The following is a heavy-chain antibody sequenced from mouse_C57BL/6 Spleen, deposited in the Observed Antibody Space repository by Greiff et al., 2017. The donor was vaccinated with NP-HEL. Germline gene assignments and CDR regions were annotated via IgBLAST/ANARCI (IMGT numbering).Heavy chain of an antibody. CDR3: AKHGVYGNGAMDY. V-gene: IGHV2-9*01. CDR1: GFSLTSYG. D-gene: IGHD2-1*01. CDR2: IWGGGST. J-gene: IGHJ4*01. Sequence: QVQLQQSGPGLVAPSQSLSITCTVSGFSLTSYGVDWVRQPPGKGLEWLGVIWGGGSTNYNSALMSRLSISKDNSKSQFFLTMNRLPPDDTALYYCAKHGVYGNGAMDYWGQGTSVTVSS.